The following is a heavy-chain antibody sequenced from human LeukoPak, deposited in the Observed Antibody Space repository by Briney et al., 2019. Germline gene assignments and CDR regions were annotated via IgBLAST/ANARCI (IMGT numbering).Heavy chain of an antibody. CDR2: IKEDSRAT. V-gene: IGHV3-7*01. J-gene: IGHJ4*02. D-gene: IGHD6-13*01. Sequence: GGSLRLSCAASGFTFTDFWMSWVRQAPGKGLEWVANIKEDSRATFYGASVKGRFTISRDNSKSSLYLQMNSLRVEDTAVYYCATTAATAGGPYWGQGTLVTVSS. CDR1: GFTFTDFW. CDR3: ATTAATAGGPY.